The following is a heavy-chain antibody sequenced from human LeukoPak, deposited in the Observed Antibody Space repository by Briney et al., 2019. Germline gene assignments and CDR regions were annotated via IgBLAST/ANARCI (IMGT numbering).Heavy chain of an antibody. V-gene: IGHV4-61*09. D-gene: IGHD4-11*01. Sequence: SETLSLTCTVSGGPISSGSYYWSWIRQPAGKGLEWIGHIYPSGSTNYNPSLKSRVTISIDTSKNQFSLNLNSVTAADTAVYYCAREYSNPLRYFDYWGQGTLVTVSS. CDR3: AREYSNPLRYFDY. J-gene: IGHJ4*02. CDR1: GGPISSGSYY. CDR2: IYPSGST.